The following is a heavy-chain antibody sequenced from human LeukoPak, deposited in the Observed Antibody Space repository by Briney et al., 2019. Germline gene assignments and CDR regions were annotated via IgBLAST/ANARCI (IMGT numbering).Heavy chain of an antibody. J-gene: IGHJ3*01. CDR3: ARRGSASRSGFSV. CDR2: INQPTSER. CDR1: GFTFSSYW. D-gene: IGHD3-3*01. Sequence: PGGSLRLSCAASGFTFSSYWMSWVRQAPGKGLEWVASINQPTSERYYVDSVKGRFTISRDNAKNSLYLQMSSLRAEDTAVYYCARRGSASRSGFSVWGQGTMVTVSS. V-gene: IGHV3-7*01.